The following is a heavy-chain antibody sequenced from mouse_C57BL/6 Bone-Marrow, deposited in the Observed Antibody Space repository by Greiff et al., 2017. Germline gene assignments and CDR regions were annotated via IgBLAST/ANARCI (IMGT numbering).Heavy chain of an antibody. Sequence: VQLQQSGAELVKPGASVKLCCKASGYTFTSYWMHWVKQRPGQGLEWIGMIHPNSGSTNYNEKFKSKATLTVDKSSSTAYMQLSSLTSEDSAVYYCARSTGTGYWGQGTTLTVSS. CDR3: ARSTGTGY. V-gene: IGHV1-64*01. D-gene: IGHD4-1*01. CDR1: GYTFTSYW. CDR2: IHPNSGST. J-gene: IGHJ2*01.